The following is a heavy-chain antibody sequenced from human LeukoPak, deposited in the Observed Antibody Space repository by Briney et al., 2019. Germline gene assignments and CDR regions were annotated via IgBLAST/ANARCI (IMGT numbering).Heavy chain of an antibody. CDR3: ARGPSIAARYDAFDI. CDR1: EXTFTSYE. V-gene: IGHV3-48*03. J-gene: IGHJ3*02. D-gene: IGHD6-6*01. Sequence: GGSLRLSCAASEXTFTSYELNWVRQAPGKGLEWVSYISSSGNTISYADSVEGRFTISRDNAKNSLYLQVISLRAEDTAVYYCARGPSIAARYDAFDIWGQGTMVTVSS. CDR2: ISSSGNTI.